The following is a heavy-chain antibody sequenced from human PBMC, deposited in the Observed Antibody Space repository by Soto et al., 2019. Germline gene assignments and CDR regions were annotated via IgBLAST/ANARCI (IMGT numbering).Heavy chain of an antibody. CDR1: GFTVSTNY. D-gene: IGHD2-2*01. V-gene: IGHV3-53*01. CDR2: IYSGGST. Sequence: GGSLRLSCAASGFTVSTNYMSWVRQAPGKGLEWVSIIYSGGSTHYADSAKGRFTISRDNSKNTLYLQMSSLRAEDTAVYYCARERCTSTSCYRAFDYWGQGTLVTVSS. J-gene: IGHJ4*02. CDR3: ARERCTSTSCYRAFDY.